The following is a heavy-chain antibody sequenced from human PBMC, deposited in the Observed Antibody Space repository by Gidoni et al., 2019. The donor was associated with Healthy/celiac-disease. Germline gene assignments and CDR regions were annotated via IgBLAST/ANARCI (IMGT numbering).Heavy chain of an antibody. CDR3: AKVSELGILEGAFDI. Sequence: APGKGLEWVSAISGSGGSTYYADSVKGRFTISRDNSKNTLYLQMNSLRAEDTAVYYCAKVSELGILEGAFDIWGQGTMVTVSS. V-gene: IGHV3-23*01. D-gene: IGHD7-27*01. J-gene: IGHJ3*02. CDR2: ISGSGGST.